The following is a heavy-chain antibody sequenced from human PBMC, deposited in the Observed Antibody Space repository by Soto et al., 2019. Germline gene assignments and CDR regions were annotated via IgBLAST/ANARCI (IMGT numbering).Heavy chain of an antibody. CDR1: GSTFTNYH. D-gene: IGHD1-26*01. V-gene: IGHV1-18*01. CDR3: ARVPPAVGSTANWYFDL. CDR2: VSTYNGNT. J-gene: IGHJ2*01. Sequence: ASVKVSCTAFGSTFTNYHFSWVRQAPGQGLEWMGWVSTYNGNTNYAEKFQGRVTMTTDTSTRSAYMELKNLRSDDTAMYYCARVPPAVGSTANWYFDLWGRGTLVTVSS.